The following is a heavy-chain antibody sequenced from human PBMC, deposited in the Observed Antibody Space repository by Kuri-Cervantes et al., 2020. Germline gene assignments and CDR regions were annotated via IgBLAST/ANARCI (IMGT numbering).Heavy chain of an antibody. J-gene: IGHJ4*02. CDR3: ASGRAEWLGPATVRRRRNY. CDR1: GVTISSSSCY. Sequence: GSLRLSCTVSGVTISSSSCYWGWFRQPPGQGLEWIGCSYYRGTTYSNPSLERRVTISVDTAKNQFPLKLSSVTAADTAVYCCASGRAEWLGPATVRRRRNYWGQGTLVTVSS. CDR2: SYYRGTT. D-gene: IGHD6-19*01. V-gene: IGHV4-39*01.